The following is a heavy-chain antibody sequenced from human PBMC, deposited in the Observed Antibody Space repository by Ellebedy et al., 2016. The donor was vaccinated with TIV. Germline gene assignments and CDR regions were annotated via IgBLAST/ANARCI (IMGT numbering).Heavy chain of an antibody. Sequence: ASVKVSXXASGYIFTGYYIHWVRQAPGQGLEWMGWFDPNSGDTKYAQKFQGRVTVTRDTSIRTAYMELSSLRSDDTAVYYCARVSRSGLVRGVFSHPPFGYWGQGTLITVSS. CDR3: ARVSRSGLVRGVFSHPPFGY. J-gene: IGHJ4*02. CDR1: GYIFTGYY. CDR2: FDPNSGDT. V-gene: IGHV1-2*02. D-gene: IGHD3-10*01.